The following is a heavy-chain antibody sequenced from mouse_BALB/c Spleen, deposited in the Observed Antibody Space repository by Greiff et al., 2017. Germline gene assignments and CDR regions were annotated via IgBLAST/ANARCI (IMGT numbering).Heavy chain of an antibody. Sequence: EVQRVESGGGLVKPGGSLKLSCAASGFTFSSYAMSWVRQSPEKRLEWVAEISSGGSYTYYPDTVTGRFTISRDNAKNTLYLEMSSLRSEDTAMYYCARDRDYWGQGTTLTVSS. CDR2: ISSGGSYT. J-gene: IGHJ2*01. CDR3: ARDRDY. V-gene: IGHV5-9-4*01. CDR1: GFTFSSYA.